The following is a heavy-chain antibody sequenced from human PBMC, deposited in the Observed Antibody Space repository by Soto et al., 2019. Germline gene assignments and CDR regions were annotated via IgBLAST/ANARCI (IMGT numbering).Heavy chain of an antibody. Sequence: QVQLVQSGAEVKKPGSSXXVSCXXSGGTFSTSXISWVXXAPGQGLEWVGGIMPVFPTPDYAQKFQGRVTITADESTTTTYLELTGLRPDDTAVYYCARDKDRQQXGGNYYYLLDVWGQGTAITVSS. CDR1: GGTFSTSX. CDR3: ARDKDRQQXGGNYYYLLDV. V-gene: IGHV1-69*12. CDR2: IMPVFPTP. J-gene: IGHJ6*02.